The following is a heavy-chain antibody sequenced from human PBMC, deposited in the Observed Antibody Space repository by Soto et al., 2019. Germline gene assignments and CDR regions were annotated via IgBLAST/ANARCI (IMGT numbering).Heavy chain of an antibody. CDR2: IKQDGSEK. D-gene: IGHD6-13*01. CDR1: GFPFSSYW. CDR3: ARDSTSSWSEYYYYYMDV. J-gene: IGHJ6*03. Sequence: PGGSLRLSCAASGFPFSSYWMSWVRQAPGKGLEWVANIKQDGSEKYYVDSVKGRFTISRDNAKNSLYLQMNSLRAEDTAVYYCARDSTSSWSEYYYYYMDVWGKGTTVTVSS. V-gene: IGHV3-7*01.